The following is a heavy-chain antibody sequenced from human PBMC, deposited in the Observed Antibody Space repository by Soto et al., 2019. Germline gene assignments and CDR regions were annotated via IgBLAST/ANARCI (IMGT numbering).Heavy chain of an antibody. V-gene: IGHV4-34*01. CDR3: AVXXXDCSSTSCIDYYYHGXDV. Sequence: QVQLQQWGAGLLKPSETMSLTCAVYGGSFSGYYWSWIRQPPGKGLEWIGEINHSGSTNYNPSLKSRVTISVDTSKNQFSLKLSSVTAADTAVYYCAVXXXDCSSTSCIDYYYHGXDVWGQGTTVTVSS. CDR2: INHSGST. J-gene: IGHJ6*02. D-gene: IGHD2-2*01. CDR1: GGSFSGYY.